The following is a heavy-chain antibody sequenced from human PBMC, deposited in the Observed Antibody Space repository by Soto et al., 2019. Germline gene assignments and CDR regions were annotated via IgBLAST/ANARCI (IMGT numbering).Heavy chain of an antibody. D-gene: IGHD1-1*01. Sequence: QVQLQQWGAGLLKPSETLSLTCAVYGGSVSGANYYWSWIRQPPGKGLEWIGEMSHSGGTHFNPSLKSRVTISVDTSTNQFSLKMSSVIAADTALYYCARVERGTATTVVDAFDIWGPGTMVTVSS. CDR1: GGSVSGANYY. V-gene: IGHV4-34*01. CDR3: ARVERGTATTVVDAFDI. CDR2: MSHSGGT. J-gene: IGHJ3*02.